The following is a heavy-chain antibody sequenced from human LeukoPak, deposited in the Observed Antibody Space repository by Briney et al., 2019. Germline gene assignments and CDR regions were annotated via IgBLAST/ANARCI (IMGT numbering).Heavy chain of an antibody. Sequence: ASVKVSCKASGYTFTGYYMHWVRQAPGQGLEWMGWINPNSGGTNYAQKFQGRVTMTRDTSISTAYMELSRLRSDDTAVYYCARGGLDDMITFGGVIVQLNDYWGQGTLVTDSS. CDR2: INPNSGGT. V-gene: IGHV1-2*02. J-gene: IGHJ4*02. CDR3: ARGGLDDMITFGGVIVQLNDY. CDR1: GYTFTGYY. D-gene: IGHD3-16*02.